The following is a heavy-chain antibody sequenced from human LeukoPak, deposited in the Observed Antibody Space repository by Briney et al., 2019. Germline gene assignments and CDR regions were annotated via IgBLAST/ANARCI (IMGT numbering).Heavy chain of an antibody. V-gene: IGHV4-34*01. CDR2: INHSGST. J-gene: IGHJ4*02. CDR1: GGSFSGYY. CDR3: ARRLAGPDDY. D-gene: IGHD7-27*01. Sequence: SETLSLTCAVYGGSFSGYYWSWIRQPPGKGLEWIGEINHSGSTNYNPSLKSRVTISVDTSKNQFSLKLSSVTAADTAVYYCARRLAGPDDYWGQGTLVTVSS.